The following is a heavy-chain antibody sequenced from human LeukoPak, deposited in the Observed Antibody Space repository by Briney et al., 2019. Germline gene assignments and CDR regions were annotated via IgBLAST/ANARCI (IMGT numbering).Heavy chain of an antibody. CDR3: ASGVVVAGNHYYFHGMDV. CDR1: GFPLRSYA. CDR2: ISYDGSNK. Sequence: GGSVRLSCAASGFPLRSYAFHGVRHAPGRGREGGAYISYDGSNKYYGDPVKGRFSIYRDNSKNMVYMRMNSVGAEDTAVYYCASGVVVAGNHYYFHGMDVWGKGTTVTVSS. D-gene: IGHD6-19*01. V-gene: IGHV3-30*04. J-gene: IGHJ6*04.